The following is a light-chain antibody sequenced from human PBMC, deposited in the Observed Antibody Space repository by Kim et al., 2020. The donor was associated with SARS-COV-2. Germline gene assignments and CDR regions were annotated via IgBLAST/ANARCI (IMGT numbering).Light chain of an antibody. CDR2: DNT. V-gene: IGLV1-40*01. Sequence: QRFVSSCTGSSSNIGTGYGVHWYQQFPGTAPKLVIFDNTNRPSGVPDRISGSKSGTSASLAITGLQTEDEADYYCQSYDSSLRGVVFGGGTRLTVL. CDR3: QSYDSSLRGVV. CDR1: SSNIGTGYG. J-gene: IGLJ3*02.